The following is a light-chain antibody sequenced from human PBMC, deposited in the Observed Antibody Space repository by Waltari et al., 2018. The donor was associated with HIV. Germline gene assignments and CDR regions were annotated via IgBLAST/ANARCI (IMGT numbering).Light chain of an antibody. CDR3: QQYDSSPPLYT. V-gene: IGKV3-20*01. CDR2: GAS. CDR1: QSVTSTY. Sequence: EVVLTQSPSTLSLSPGERATLSCRSSQSVTSTYLAWYQQKPGQAPRLLIYGASSRATGIPDRFSGSGSGTDFTLTISRLEPEDFAVYYCQQYDSSPPLYTFGQGTKLEIK. J-gene: IGKJ2*01.